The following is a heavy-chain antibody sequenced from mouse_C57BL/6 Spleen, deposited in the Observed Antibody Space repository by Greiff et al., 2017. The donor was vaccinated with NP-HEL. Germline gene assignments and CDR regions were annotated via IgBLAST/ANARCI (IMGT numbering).Heavy chain of an antibody. Sequence: QVQLQQPGAELVKPGASVKLSCKASGYTFTSYWMHWVKQRPGRGLEWIGRIDPNSGGTKYNEKFKSKATLTVDKPSSTAYMQLIILTSEESAVYYCAKLDLTTGAKAPLWGQGTTLTVSS. CDR1: GYTFTSYW. J-gene: IGHJ2*01. D-gene: IGHD2-13*01. CDR3: AKLDLTTGAKAPL. V-gene: IGHV1-72*01. CDR2: IDPNSGGT.